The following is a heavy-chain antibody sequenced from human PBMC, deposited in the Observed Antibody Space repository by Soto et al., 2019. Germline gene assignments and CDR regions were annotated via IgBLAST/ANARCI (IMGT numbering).Heavy chain of an antibody. CDR3: AKDSSRYNWNDDGNGWFDP. Sequence: EVPLVESGGGSVQPGRSLRLSCAASGFTFDDYAMHWVRQAPGKGLEWVSGISWNSGSIAYADSVKGRFTISRDNAKHSLYLQMNSLRAEDTALYYCAKDSSRYNWNDDGNGWFDPWGQGSLVTVSS. D-gene: IGHD1-1*01. J-gene: IGHJ5*02. CDR2: ISWNSGSI. V-gene: IGHV3-9*01. CDR1: GFTFDDYA.